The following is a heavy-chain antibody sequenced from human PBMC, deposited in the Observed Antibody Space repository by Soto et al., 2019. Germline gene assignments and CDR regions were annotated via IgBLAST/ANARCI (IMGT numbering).Heavy chain of an antibody. CDR2: IYPGDSDT. CDR1: GYSFTSYW. J-gene: IGHJ6*02. V-gene: IGHV5-51*01. CDR3: ARGYGDVGYYYYGMDV. Sequence: LGESLKISCKGSGYSFTSYWIGWVRQMPGKGLEWMGIIYPGDSDTRYSPSFQGQVTISADKSISTAYLQWSSLKASDTAMYYCARGYGDVGYYYYGMDVWGQGTTVTVSS. D-gene: IGHD4-17*01.